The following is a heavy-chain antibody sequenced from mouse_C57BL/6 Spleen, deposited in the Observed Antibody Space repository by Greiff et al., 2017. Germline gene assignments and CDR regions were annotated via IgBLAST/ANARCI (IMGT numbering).Heavy chain of an antibody. J-gene: IGHJ1*03. CDR3: ARHWDLWYFDV. CDR2: ISSGGSYT. V-gene: IGHV5-6*01. D-gene: IGHD4-1*01. CDR1: GFTFSSYG. Sequence: EVNVVESGGDLVKPGGSLKLSCAASGFTFSSYGMSWVRQTPDKRLEWVATISSGGSYTYYPDSVKGRFTISRDNAKNTLYLQMSSLKSEDTAMYYCARHWDLWYFDVWGTGTTVTVSS.